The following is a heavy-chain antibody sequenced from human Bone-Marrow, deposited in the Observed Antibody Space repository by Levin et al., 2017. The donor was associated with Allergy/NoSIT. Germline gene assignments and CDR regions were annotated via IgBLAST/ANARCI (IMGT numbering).Heavy chain of an antibody. V-gene: IGHV4-39*01. D-gene: IGHD6-19*01. J-gene: IGHJ4*02. Sequence: PSETLSLTCAVSGGAVRTSTYYWGWIRQPPGKGLEWIGHIFYSGSPYYNPSLESRVTISLDTSMNHFSLNLRSVTAADTAVYYCARHSDNSGWTIDNWGQGTLVTVSS. CDR2: IFYSGSP. CDR3: ARHSDNSGWTIDN. CDR1: GGAVRTSTYY.